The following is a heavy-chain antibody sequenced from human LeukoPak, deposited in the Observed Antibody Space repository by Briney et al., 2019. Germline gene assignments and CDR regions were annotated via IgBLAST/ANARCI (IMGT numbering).Heavy chain of an antibody. V-gene: IGHV5-51*01. CDR2: IYPGDSDT. J-gene: IGHJ6*03. D-gene: IGHD2-8*01. Sequence: GESLKISCKGSGYSFTSYWIGWVRQMPGKGLEWMGIIYPGDSDTRYSPSFQGQVTISADKSISTAYLQWSSLKASDTAMYYCARLGRGYCTNGVCYPYYYYYMDVWGKGTTVTVSS. CDR1: GYSFTSYW. CDR3: ARLGRGYCTNGVCYPYYYYYMDV.